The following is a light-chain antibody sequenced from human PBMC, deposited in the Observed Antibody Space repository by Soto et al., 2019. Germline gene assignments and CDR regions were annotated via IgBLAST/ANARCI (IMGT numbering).Light chain of an antibody. Sequence: EIVLTQSPGTLSLSPRERATLSCGASQSASSSYLAWYRQKPGQAPRLLIYGASSRATGIPDRFSGSGSGTDFTLTISRLEPEDFAVYYCQQYGSSPWTFGQGTKVDIK. CDR3: QQYGSSPWT. V-gene: IGKV3-20*01. J-gene: IGKJ1*01. CDR1: QSASSSY. CDR2: GAS.